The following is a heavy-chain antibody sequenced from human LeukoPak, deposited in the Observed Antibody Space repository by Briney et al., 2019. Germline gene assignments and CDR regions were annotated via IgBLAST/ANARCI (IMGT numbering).Heavy chain of an antibody. CDR2: ISGSGGST. CDR3: AKDVVLRFLEWLPYFDY. V-gene: IGHV3-23*01. CDR1: GFTFSSYA. D-gene: IGHD3-3*01. Sequence: GGSLRLSCAASGFTFSSYAMSWVRQAPGKGLEWVSAISGSGGSTYYADSVKGRFTISRDNSKNTLYLQMNSLRAEDTAVYYCAKDVVLRFLEWLPYFDYWGQGTLVTVSS. J-gene: IGHJ4*02.